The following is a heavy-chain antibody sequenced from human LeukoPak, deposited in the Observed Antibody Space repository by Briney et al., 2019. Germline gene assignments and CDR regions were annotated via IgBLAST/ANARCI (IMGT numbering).Heavy chain of an antibody. D-gene: IGHD3-10*01. Sequence: TGGSLRLSCSASGFTFSNFAMHWVRQAPGKGLEYVSGISTNGGSTYYADSVKGRFTISRDNSKNTVYLQMSSLRTEDAALYYCVRSYYGSGTFYLGGYWGQGTLVTVSS. CDR1: GFTFSNFA. CDR2: ISTNGGST. CDR3: VRSYYGSGTFYLGGY. J-gene: IGHJ4*02. V-gene: IGHV3-64D*06.